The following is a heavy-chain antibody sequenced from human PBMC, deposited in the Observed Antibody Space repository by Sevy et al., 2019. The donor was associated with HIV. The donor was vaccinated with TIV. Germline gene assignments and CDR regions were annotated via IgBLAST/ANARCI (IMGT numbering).Heavy chain of an antibody. CDR3: ARKMVLLVPDY. D-gene: IGHD2-21*02. V-gene: IGHV3-21*01. CDR2: ISSNSNDI. CDR1: GFIFSNYN. J-gene: IGHJ4*02. Sequence: GGSLRLSCAASGFIFSNYNMKWVRQAPGKGLEWVSSISSNSNDIYYGDSVKGRFTISRDNAKNSLYLQMNSLRAEDTAVYYCARKMVLLVPDYWGQGTLVTVSS.